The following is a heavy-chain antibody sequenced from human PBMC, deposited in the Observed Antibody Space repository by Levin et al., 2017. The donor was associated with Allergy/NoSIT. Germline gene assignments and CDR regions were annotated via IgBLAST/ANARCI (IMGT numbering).Heavy chain of an antibody. CDR2: INPSGGST. J-gene: IGHJ6*02. V-gene: IGHV1-46*01. Sequence: ASVKVSCKASGYTFTSYYMHWVRQAPGQGLEWMGIINPSGGSTSYAQKFQGRVTMTRDTSTSTVYMELSSLRSEDTAVYYCARGVKRYCSSTSCPMDVWGQGTTVTVSS. D-gene: IGHD2-2*01. CDR3: ARGVKRYCSSTSCPMDV. CDR1: GYTFTSYY.